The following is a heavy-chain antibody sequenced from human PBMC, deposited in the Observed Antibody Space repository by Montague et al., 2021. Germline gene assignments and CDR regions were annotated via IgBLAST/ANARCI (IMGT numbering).Heavy chain of an antibody. V-gene: IGHV3-69-1*02. J-gene: IGHJ6*02. CDR3: ARERTSGRDSYDGMDV. CDR1: GFTFNDYI. D-gene: IGHD2-21*02. CDR2: ITGSSYI. Sequence: SLRLSCAASGFTFNDYIIHWVRQAPGKGLEWVSSITGSSYISFAESLGGRFTTSRDNAARSPNLQINNLRTEDTAVYYCARERTSGRDSYDGMDVWGQGTTVTVSS.